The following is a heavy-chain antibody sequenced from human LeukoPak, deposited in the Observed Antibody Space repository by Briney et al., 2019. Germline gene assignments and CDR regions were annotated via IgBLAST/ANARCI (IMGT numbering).Heavy chain of an antibody. V-gene: IGHV4-39*07. J-gene: IGHJ4*02. Sequence: SETLSLTCTVSGGSFSSSDYYWGWIRQPPGKGLEWIGEINHSGSTNYNPSLKSRVTISVDTSKNQFSLKLSSVTAADTAVYYCARDQEFSYGHFDYWGQGTLVTVSS. CDR3: ARDQEFSYGHFDY. CDR1: GGSFSSSDYY. D-gene: IGHD5-18*01. CDR2: INHSGST.